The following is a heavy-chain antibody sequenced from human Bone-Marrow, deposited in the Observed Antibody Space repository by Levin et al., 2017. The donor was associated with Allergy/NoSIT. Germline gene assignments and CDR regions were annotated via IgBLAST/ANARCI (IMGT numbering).Heavy chain of an antibody. CDR2: IKQDGSEK. V-gene: IGHV3-7*01. D-gene: IGHD2-15*01. CDR3: ARVGYYYYGVDV. CDR1: GFPFSNSW. Sequence: LSLTCAASGFPFSNSWMAWVRQAPGKGLEWVANIKQDGSEKYYVDSVKGRFTISRDNAKNSLHLQMNSLRAEDTAVFYCARVGYYYYGVDVWGQGTTVTVSS. J-gene: IGHJ6*02.